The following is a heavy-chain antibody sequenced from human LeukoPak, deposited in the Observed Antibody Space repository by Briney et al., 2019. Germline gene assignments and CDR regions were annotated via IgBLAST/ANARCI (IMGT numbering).Heavy chain of an antibody. Sequence: ASVKVSCKASGYTFTGYYMHWVRQAPGQGLEWMGWINPNSGGTNYAQKFQGRVTMTRDTSISTAYMELSRLRSDDTAVYYCARGRGGVLMVYGHARLSAAFDIWGQGTMVTVSS. J-gene: IGHJ3*02. CDR2: INPNSGGT. V-gene: IGHV1-2*02. CDR3: ARGRGGVLMVYGHARLSAAFDI. CDR1: GYTFTGYY. D-gene: IGHD2-8*01.